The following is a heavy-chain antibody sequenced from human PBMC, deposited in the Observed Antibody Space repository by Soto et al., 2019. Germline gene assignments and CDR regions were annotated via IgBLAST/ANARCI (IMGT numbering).Heavy chain of an antibody. Sequence: ASVKVSCKVSGYTLTELSMHWVRQAPGKGLEWMGGFDPEDGETIYAQKFQGRVTMTEDTSTDTAYMELSSLRSEDTSVYYCATWWGNNVYSNSTASFYYYGKDVWGQGTTVTVSS. CDR3: ATWWGNNVYSNSTASFYYYGKDV. CDR1: GYTLTELS. CDR2: FDPEDGET. V-gene: IGHV1-24*01. J-gene: IGHJ6*02. D-gene: IGHD4-4*01.